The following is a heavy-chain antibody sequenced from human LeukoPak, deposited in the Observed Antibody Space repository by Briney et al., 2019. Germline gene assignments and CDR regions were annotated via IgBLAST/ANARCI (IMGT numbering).Heavy chain of an antibody. CDR1: GGSINTYY. J-gene: IGHJ6*03. CDR2: IYTSGST. V-gene: IGHV4-4*07. Sequence: SETLSLTCTVSGGSINTYYWSWIRQPAGKGLEWIGRIYTSGSTDYNPSLKSRVTMSVDTSKNQFSLKLNSVTAADTAVYYCARERGLWPAYDYCMDVWGKGTMVNVSS. D-gene: IGHD3-16*01. CDR3: ARERGLWPAYDYCMDV.